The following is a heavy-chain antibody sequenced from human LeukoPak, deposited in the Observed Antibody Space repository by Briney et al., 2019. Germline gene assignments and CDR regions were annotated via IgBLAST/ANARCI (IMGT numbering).Heavy chain of an antibody. D-gene: IGHD2-2*01. Sequence: GGSLRLSCAASGFTFYTYAMSWVRQAPGKGLEWVSSISGSGGSTYYADSVKGRFTISRDNSKNTLSLQMSSLRAEDTAVYFCAKDAGYWSSITCDLDYWGQGTLVTVSS. CDR3: AKDAGYWSSITCDLDY. J-gene: IGHJ4*02. V-gene: IGHV3-23*01. CDR1: GFTFYTYA. CDR2: ISGSGGST.